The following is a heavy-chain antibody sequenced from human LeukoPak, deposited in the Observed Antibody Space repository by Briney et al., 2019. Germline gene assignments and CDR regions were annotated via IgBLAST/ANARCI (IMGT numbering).Heavy chain of an antibody. J-gene: IGHJ3*02. CDR3: ARARIAARSHAFDI. CDR1: GGSISSSNW. CDR2: IYHSGST. Sequence: SGTLSLTCAVSGGSISSSNWWSWVRQPPGKGLEWIGEIYHSGSTNYNPSLKSRVTISVDKSKNQFSLKLSSVTAADTAVYYCARARIAARSHAFDIWGQGTIVTVSS. V-gene: IGHV4-4*02. D-gene: IGHD6-6*01.